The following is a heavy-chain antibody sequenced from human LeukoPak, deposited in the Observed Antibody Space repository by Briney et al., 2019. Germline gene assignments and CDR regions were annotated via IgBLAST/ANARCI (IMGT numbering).Heavy chain of an antibody. Sequence: GGSLRLSCAASGFTFSNYSMNWVRQAPGKRLDWVSSISSTSSYMYYADSVKGRFTISRGNAKNSLYLQMNSLRAEDTAVYYCARENPGDYMDVWGKGTTVTVSS. J-gene: IGHJ6*03. CDR1: GFTFSNYS. CDR2: ISSTSSYM. V-gene: IGHV3-21*01. CDR3: ARENPGDYMDV.